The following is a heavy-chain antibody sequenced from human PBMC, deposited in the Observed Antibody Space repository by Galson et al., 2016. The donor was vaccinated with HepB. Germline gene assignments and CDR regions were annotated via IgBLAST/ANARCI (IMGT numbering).Heavy chain of an antibody. D-gene: IGHD3-22*01. J-gene: IGHJ4*02. Sequence: ETLSLTCTVSGGSINGYFWAWIRQPPGKGLEWLGHVYYNGATSYSPSLWSRVALSVDMSKNQWSLRLNSMTAAGTAFYYCARYDIRGYYYEIWGQGTLVTISS. CDR3: ARYDIRGYYYEI. CDR2: VYYNGAT. CDR1: GGSINGYF. V-gene: IGHV4-59*03.